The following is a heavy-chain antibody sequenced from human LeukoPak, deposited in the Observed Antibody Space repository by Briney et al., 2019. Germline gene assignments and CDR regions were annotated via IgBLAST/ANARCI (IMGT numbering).Heavy chain of an antibody. Sequence: PGGSLRLSCAASGFTFSSYWMSWVRQAPGKGLEWVANIKQDGSEKYYVDSVKGRFTISRDNAKNSLYLQMNSLRAEDTAVYYCARDGLTHTYYDFWSGYSYYYYGMDVWGQGTTVTVSS. V-gene: IGHV3-7*01. CDR1: GFTFSSYW. CDR2: IKQDGSEK. D-gene: IGHD3-3*01. J-gene: IGHJ6*02. CDR3: ARDGLTHTYYDFWSGYSYYYYGMDV.